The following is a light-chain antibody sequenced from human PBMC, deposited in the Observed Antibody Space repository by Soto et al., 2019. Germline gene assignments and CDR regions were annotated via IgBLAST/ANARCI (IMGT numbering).Light chain of an antibody. CDR1: HGISNS. Sequence: DIQMTQSPSSLSASAGDRVTITCRASHGISNSLAWYQQKPGQVPKLVIFAASTLQSGVPSRFSGSGSGTDFTLTINSLQPEDVATYYCQKYNGAPPLFTFGPGTKVDIK. J-gene: IGKJ3*01. V-gene: IGKV1-27*01. CDR2: AAS. CDR3: QKYNGAPPLFT.